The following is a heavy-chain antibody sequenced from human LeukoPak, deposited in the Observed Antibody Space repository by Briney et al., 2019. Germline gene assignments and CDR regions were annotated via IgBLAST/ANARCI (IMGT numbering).Heavy chain of an antibody. V-gene: IGHV3-23*01. CDR2: ISGSGGST. CDR3: AKDLVDTSGYYYVGYFQH. D-gene: IGHD3-22*01. Sequence: GGSLRLSCAASGFTFSTYAMSWVRQAPGKGLEWVSSISGSGGSTYNADSVKGRFTISRDNSKNTLYLQMNSLRAGDTAVYYCAKDLVDTSGYYYVGYFQHWGQGTLVTVSS. J-gene: IGHJ1*01. CDR1: GFTFSTYA.